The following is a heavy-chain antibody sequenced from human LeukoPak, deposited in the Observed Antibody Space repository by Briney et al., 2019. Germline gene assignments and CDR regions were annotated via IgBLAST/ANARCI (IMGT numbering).Heavy chain of an antibody. CDR2: INHSGST. CDR1: GGSFSGYY. Sequence: SETLSLTCAVYGGSFSGYYWSWIRQPPGKGLEWIGEINHSGSTNSNPSLKSRVTISVDTSKNQISLKLSSMPAADRAVYYCARARSAYNCGFDYWGQGTLVTVSS. V-gene: IGHV4-34*01. J-gene: IGHJ4*02. CDR3: ARARSAYNCGFDY. D-gene: IGHD1-1*01.